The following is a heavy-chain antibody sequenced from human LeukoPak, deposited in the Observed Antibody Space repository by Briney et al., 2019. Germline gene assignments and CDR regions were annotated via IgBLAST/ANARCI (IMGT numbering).Heavy chain of an antibody. CDR1: GFTFSSNA. J-gene: IGHJ4*02. D-gene: IGHD3-9*01. V-gene: IGHV3-23*01. CDR3: AKAQTPYDILTGFDY. CDR2: ISGSGGST. Sequence: PGGSLRLSCAASGFTFSSNAMSWVRQAPGKGLEWVSAISGSGGSTYYADSVKGRFTISRDNSKNTLYLQMNSLRAEDTAVYYCAKAQTPYDILTGFDYWGQGTLVTVSS.